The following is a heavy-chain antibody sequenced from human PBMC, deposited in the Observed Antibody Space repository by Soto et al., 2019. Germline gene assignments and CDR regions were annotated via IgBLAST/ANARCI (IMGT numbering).Heavy chain of an antibody. V-gene: IGHV1-69*13. J-gene: IGHJ4*02. D-gene: IGHD6-19*01. Sequence: GASVKVSCKDSGGTFSSYAISWVRQAPGQGLEWMGGIIPIFGTANYAQKFQGRVTITADESTSTAYMELSSLRSDDTAVYYCARESSSGWYDLDYWGQGTLVTVSS. CDR2: IIPIFGTA. CDR3: ARESSSGWYDLDY. CDR1: GGTFSSYA.